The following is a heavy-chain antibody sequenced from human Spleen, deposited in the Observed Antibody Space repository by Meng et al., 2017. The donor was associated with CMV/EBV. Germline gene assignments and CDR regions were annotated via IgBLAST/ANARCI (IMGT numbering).Heavy chain of an antibody. V-gene: IGHV4-4*02. CDR3: VRDTVRRFVGIDY. CDR1: GFTFSNAW. CDR2: VSYSGTT. D-gene: IGHD1-26*01. Sequence: GSLRLSCAASGFTFSNAWMSWVRQAPGKGLEWIASVSYSGTTSYNPSLKSRVTISVGRSKNQFSLKLRSVTVADTAVYYCVRDTVRRFVGIDYWGQGTLVTVSS. J-gene: IGHJ4*02.